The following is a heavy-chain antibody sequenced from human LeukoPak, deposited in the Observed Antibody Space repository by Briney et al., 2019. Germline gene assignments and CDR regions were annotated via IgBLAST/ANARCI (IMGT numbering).Heavy chain of an antibody. Sequence: GGSLRLSCAASGFTFSDYAMSWVRQAPGKGLEWVAAIRGSGDNTYYSDSVKGRFSLSGDNSRNTLYLQMDSLRAEDTAIYYCAKFRREGLPVGFDIWGQGTVVTVSS. D-gene: IGHD5-24*01. CDR3: AKFRREGLPVGFDI. V-gene: IGHV3-23*01. CDR2: IRGSGDNT. J-gene: IGHJ3*02. CDR1: GFTFSDYA.